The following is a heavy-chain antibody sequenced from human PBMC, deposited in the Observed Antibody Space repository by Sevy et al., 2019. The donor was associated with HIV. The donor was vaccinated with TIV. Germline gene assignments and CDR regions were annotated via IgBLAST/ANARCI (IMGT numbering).Heavy chain of an antibody. Sequence: SGPTLVKPTQTLTLTCAFSGFSLTTSGVAVGWFRQPPGKALEWLALVYWDDDEQYNPSLRSRLTITKDTSKNQVVLKMTNMNPVDTGTYFCAHRFTGFRSFDYWGQGTLVTVSS. D-gene: IGHD3-16*01. CDR2: VYWDDDE. CDR3: AHRFTGFRSFDY. CDR1: GFSLTTSGVA. J-gene: IGHJ4*02. V-gene: IGHV2-5*02.